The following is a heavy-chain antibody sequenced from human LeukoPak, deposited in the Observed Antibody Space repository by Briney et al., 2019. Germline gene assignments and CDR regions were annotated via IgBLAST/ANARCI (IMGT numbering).Heavy chain of an antibody. V-gene: IGHV4-39*07. J-gene: IGHJ4*02. CDR3: ARPANPGIAAAGHFDY. CDR2: IYYSGIT. CDR1: GASISNSDRY. D-gene: IGHD6-13*01. Sequence: SETLSLTCTVSGASISNSDRYWGWIRQPPGKGLEWIGSIYYSGITYHNPSLKSRVTISVDTSKNQFSLKLSSVTAADTAVYYCARPANPGIAAAGHFDYWGQGTLVTVSS.